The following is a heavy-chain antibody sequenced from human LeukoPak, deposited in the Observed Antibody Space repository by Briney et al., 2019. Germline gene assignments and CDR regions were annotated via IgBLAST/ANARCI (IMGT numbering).Heavy chain of an antibody. CDR2: IYYSGST. J-gene: IGHJ2*01. Sequence: SETLSLTCTVSGGSISSYYWSWIRQPPGKGLEWIGYIYYSGSTNYNSSLKSRVTISVDTSKNQFSLKLSSVTAADTAVYYCARGDYAWWYFDLWGRGTLVTVSS. CDR1: GGSISSYY. V-gene: IGHV4-59*08. CDR3: ARGDYAWWYFDL. D-gene: IGHD4-17*01.